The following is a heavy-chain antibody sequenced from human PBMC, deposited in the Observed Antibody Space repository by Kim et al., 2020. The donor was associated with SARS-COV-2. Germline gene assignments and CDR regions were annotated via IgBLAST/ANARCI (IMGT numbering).Heavy chain of an antibody. CDR3: ARGRGVCSSTSCYGAGFD. D-gene: IGHD2-2*01. Sequence: SETLSLTCAVYGGSFSGYYWSWIRQPPGKGLEWIGEINHSGSTNYNPSLKSRVTISVDTSKNQFSLKLSSVTAADTAVYYCARGRGVCSSTSCYGAGFD. CDR2: INHSGST. J-gene: IGHJ4*01. V-gene: IGHV4-34*01. CDR1: GGSFSGYY.